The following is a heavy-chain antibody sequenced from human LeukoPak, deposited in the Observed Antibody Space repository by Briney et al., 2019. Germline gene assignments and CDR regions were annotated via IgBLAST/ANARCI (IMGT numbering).Heavy chain of an antibody. CDR3: ARDLHDYVWGSYRYGWYFDL. CDR2: IYTSGST. D-gene: IGHD3-16*02. CDR1: GGSFSGYY. Sequence: SETLSLTCAVYGGSFSGYYWSWIRQPAGKGLEWIGRIYTSGSTNYNPSLKSRVTMSVDTSKNQFSLKLSSVTAADTAVYYCARDLHDYVWGSYRYGWYFDLWGRGTLVTVSS. J-gene: IGHJ2*01. V-gene: IGHV4-4*07.